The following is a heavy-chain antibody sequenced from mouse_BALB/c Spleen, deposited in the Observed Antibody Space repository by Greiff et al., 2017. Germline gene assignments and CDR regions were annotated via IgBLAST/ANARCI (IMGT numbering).Heavy chain of an antibody. V-gene: IGHV5-6-3*01. CDR1: GFTFSSYG. CDR3: AREKDYYGSSYGY. Sequence: EVQVVESGGGLVQPGGSLKLSCAASGFTFSSYGMSWVRQTPDKRLELVATINSNGGSTYYPDSVKGRFTISRDNAKNTLYLQMSSLKSEDTAMYYCAREKDYYGSSYGYWGQGTTLTVSS. J-gene: IGHJ2*01. CDR2: INSNGGST. D-gene: IGHD1-1*01.